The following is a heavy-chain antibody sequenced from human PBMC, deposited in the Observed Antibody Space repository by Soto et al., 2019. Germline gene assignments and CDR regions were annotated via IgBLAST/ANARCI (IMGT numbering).Heavy chain of an antibody. D-gene: IGHD3-22*01. Sequence: PSETLSLTCTVSGGSISSYYWSWIRQPPGKGLEWIGYIYYSGSTNYNPSLKSRVTISVDTSKNQFSLKLSSVTAADTAVYYCARDRSQYYDRSGYYNYGMDVWGQGTTVTVSS. CDR1: GGSISSYY. CDR3: ARDRSQYYDRSGYYNYGMDV. V-gene: IGHV4-59*01. CDR2: IYYSGST. J-gene: IGHJ6*02.